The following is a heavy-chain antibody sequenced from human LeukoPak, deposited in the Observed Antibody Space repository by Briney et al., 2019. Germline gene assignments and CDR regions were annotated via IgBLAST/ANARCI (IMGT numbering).Heavy chain of an antibody. CDR1: GGTFSSYA. Sequence: ASVKVSCKASGGTFSSYAISWVRQAPGQGLQWMGWISANNGDTSYSPKLQGRVTMTTDTSTNTAYMELRSLTSDDTAVYYCARDPPGLTLGSPGDYWGQGTLVIVSS. J-gene: IGHJ4*02. CDR2: ISANNGDT. D-gene: IGHD3-16*01. CDR3: ARDPPGLTLGSPGDY. V-gene: IGHV1-18*01.